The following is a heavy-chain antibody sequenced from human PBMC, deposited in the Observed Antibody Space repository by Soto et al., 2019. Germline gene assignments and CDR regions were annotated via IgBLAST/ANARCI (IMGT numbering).Heavy chain of an antibody. CDR2: IYYSGST. Sequence: PSETLSLTCTVSGGSVSSGHYYRSWIRQSPGEGLEWIGSIYYSGSTNYNPSLKSRVAISVDTSKNQFSLKLTSVTAADTAIYYCGAAPNHHYFDYWGQGTVVTVSS. CDR1: GGSVSSGHYY. CDR3: GAAPNHHYFDY. D-gene: IGHD6-25*01. J-gene: IGHJ4*02. V-gene: IGHV4-61*01.